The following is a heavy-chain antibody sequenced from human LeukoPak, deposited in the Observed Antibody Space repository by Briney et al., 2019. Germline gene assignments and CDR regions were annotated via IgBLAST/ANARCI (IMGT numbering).Heavy chain of an antibody. CDR2: ISAVT. CDR3: EKESPHFDY. CDR1: DFTLRSYA. V-gene: IGHV3-23*01. Sequence: GGSLRLSCAVSDFTLRSYAMSWVRQAPGKGLEWVSSISAVTYYADSVKGRFTISRDNPKNTLNLQMNSLRAEDTAVYYCEKESPHFDYWGQGTLVTVSS. J-gene: IGHJ4*02.